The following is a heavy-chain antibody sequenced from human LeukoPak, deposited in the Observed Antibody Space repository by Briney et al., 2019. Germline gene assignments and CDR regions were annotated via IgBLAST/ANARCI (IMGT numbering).Heavy chain of an antibody. CDR3: ARDRRVYYYGSGGDAFDI. D-gene: IGHD3-10*01. CDR2: ISSSSSYI. J-gene: IGHJ3*02. V-gene: IGHV3-21*04. Sequence: GGSLRLSCAASGFTFSSYSMNWVRQAPGKGLEWVSSISSSSSYIYYADSVKGRFTISRDNAKNSLYLQMNSLRAEDTAVYYCARDRRVYYYGSGGDAFDIWGQGTMVTVSS. CDR1: GFTFSSYS.